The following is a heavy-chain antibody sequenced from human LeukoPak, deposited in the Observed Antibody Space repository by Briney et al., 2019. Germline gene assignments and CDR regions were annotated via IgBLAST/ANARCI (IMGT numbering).Heavy chain of an antibody. CDR1: GFTFSSYW. V-gene: IGHV3-74*01. D-gene: IGHD5-24*01. CDR3: ARVSGDGYNWEAEYFQH. J-gene: IGHJ1*01. Sequence: QAGGSLRLSCAASGFTFSSYWMHWVRQAPGKGLVWVSLISSDGSSTNYADSVKGRFTISRDNAKNTLYLQMNSLRAEDTAVYYCARVSGDGYNWEAEYFQHWGQGTLVTVSS. CDR2: ISSDGSST.